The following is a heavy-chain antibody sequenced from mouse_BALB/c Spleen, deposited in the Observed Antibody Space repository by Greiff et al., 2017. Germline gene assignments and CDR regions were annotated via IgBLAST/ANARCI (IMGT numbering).Heavy chain of an antibody. CDR3: ARKGYYGSSPAWFAY. V-gene: IGHV3-2*02. D-gene: IGHD1-1*01. CDR2: ISYSGST. CDR1: GYSITSDYA. Sequence: EVKLMESGPGLVKPSQSLSLTCTVTGYSITSDYAWNWIRQFPGNKLEWMGYISYSGSTSYNPSLKSRISITRDTSKNQFFLQLNSVTTEDTATYYCARKGYYGSSPAWFAYWGQGTLVTVSA. J-gene: IGHJ3*01.